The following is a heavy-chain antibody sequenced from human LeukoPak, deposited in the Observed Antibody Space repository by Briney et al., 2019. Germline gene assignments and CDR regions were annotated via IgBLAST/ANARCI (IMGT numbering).Heavy chain of an antibody. V-gene: IGHV3-7*01. CDR2: IKYDGTYT. J-gene: IGHJ4*02. CDR3: TRDEGATVATYRFDF. D-gene: IGHD4-23*01. Sequence: PGGSVRLSCEASGFDFRNYYMSCVRQAPGKGLEWLANIKYDGTYTNYKDSVKGRLTLSRDNAKNSVYLQMNSLRAEDTAVYYCTRDEGATVATYRFDFWGRGTLVTVSS. CDR1: GFDFRNYY.